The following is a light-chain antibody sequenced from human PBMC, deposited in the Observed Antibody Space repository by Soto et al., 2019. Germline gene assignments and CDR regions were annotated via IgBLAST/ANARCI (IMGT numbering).Light chain of an antibody. CDR2: GAS. J-gene: IGKJ2*01. CDR1: QTVKSY. Sequence: EIELTQSPATLSVSPGGRATLSCRASQTVKSYLAWYQQRPGQPPRLLIYGASTRATDIPARFSGSGSGTEFSLTISSLQSEDFAVYYCQQYNTLPPRYTFGQGTKLEIK. V-gene: IGKV3-15*01. CDR3: QQYNTLPPRYT.